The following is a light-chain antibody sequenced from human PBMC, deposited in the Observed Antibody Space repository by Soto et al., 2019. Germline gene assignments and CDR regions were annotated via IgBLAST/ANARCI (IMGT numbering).Light chain of an antibody. CDR1: SSDVGKSSF. J-gene: IGLJ3*02. V-gene: IGLV2-23*01. CDR2: EGT. CDR3: CSYAGRTTWV. Sequence: SALTQPASVSGSPGQSITISCTGTSSDVGKSSFVSWYQHHPGKAPKLMIYEGTKLSSGVSNRFSGSKSGNTASLTISGLQAEDGADYYCCSYAGRTTWVFGGGTK.